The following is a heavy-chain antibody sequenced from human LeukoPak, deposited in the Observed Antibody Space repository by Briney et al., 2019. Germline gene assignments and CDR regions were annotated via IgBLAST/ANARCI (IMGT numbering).Heavy chain of an antibody. J-gene: IGHJ4*02. Sequence: SETLSLTCTVSGGSISGYYCSWVRQPPGRGLEWIGYIYGSGYTNYNPSLKSRVTMSIDTSKNHFSLKLTSVTAADTATYYCARETSLAGFASGLGFNYWGQGILVTVSS. D-gene: IGHD6-19*01. CDR3: ARETSLAGFASGLGFNY. CDR1: GGSISGYY. CDR2: IYGSGYT. V-gene: IGHV4-59*01.